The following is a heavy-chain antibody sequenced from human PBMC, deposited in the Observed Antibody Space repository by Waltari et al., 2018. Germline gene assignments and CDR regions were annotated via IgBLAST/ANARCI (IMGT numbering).Heavy chain of an antibody. CDR1: GGTFSSYA. J-gene: IGHJ3*02. CDR3: AIEGAIMITFGGVIDDAFDI. D-gene: IGHD3-16*02. Sequence: QVQLVQSGAEVKKPGSSVKVSCKASGGTFSSYAISWVRPAPGQGLEWMGGIIPIVGKAKHAQKFQGRVTSTTDESTSTAYMELSSLRSEDTAVYYCAIEGAIMITFGGVIDDAFDIWGQGTMVTVSS. CDR2: IIPIVGKA. V-gene: IGHV1-69*05.